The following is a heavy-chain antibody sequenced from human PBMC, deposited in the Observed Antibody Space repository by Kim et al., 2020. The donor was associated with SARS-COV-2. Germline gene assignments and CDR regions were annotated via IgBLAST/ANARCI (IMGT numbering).Heavy chain of an antibody. V-gene: IGHV4-39*01. Sequence: YHPSVNSRVPTSADTSKNHFSLTLSSVTAAATAVYYCARLLYGDYEGFDYWGQGTLVTVSS. CDR3: ARLLYGDYEGFDY. D-gene: IGHD4-17*01. J-gene: IGHJ4*02.